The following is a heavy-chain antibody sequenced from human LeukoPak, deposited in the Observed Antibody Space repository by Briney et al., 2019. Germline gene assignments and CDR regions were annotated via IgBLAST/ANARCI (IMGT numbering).Heavy chain of an antibody. Sequence: GESLKISCQGSGYSFTSYWIGWVRQMPGKGLEWMGIIYPGDSDTRYSPSFQGQVTISADKSTSTAYLQWSSLKASDIAMYYCARFVRPGKSSRAFDFWGQGTLVTVSS. CDR1: GYSFTSYW. V-gene: IGHV5-51*01. J-gene: IGHJ4*02. D-gene: IGHD6-6*01. CDR3: ARFVRPGKSSRAFDF. CDR2: IYPGDSDT.